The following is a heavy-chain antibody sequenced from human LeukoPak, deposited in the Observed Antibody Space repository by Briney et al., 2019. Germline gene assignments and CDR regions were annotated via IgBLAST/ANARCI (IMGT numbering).Heavy chain of an antibody. CDR1: GFTFSSYA. D-gene: IGHD6-6*01. J-gene: IGHJ3*02. CDR3: ARDREEQLREGAFDI. Sequence: PGGSLRLSCAASGFTFSSYAMHWVRQAPGKGLEWVAVISYDGSNKYYADSVKGRFTISRDNSKNTLYLQMNSLRAEDTAVYYCARDREEQLREGAFDIWGQGTMVTVSS. V-gene: IGHV3-30-3*01. CDR2: ISYDGSNK.